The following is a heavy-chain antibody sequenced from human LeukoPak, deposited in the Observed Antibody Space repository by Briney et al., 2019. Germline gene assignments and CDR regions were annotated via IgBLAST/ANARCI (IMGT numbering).Heavy chain of an antibody. CDR2: INHSGST. V-gene: IGHV4-34*01. CDR3: ARTLTPPPYYYYMDV. D-gene: IGHD4-23*01. CDR1: GGSISSYY. Sequence: SETLSLTCTVSGGSISSYYWSWIRQPPGKGLEWIGEINHSGSTNYNPSLKSRVTISVDTSKNQFSLKLSSVTAADTAVYYCARTLTPPPYYYYMDVWGKGTTVTVSS. J-gene: IGHJ6*03.